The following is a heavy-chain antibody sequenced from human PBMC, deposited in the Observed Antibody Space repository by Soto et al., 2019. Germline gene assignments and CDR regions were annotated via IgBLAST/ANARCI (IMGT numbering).Heavy chain of an antibody. CDR1: GGSISGGGCY. J-gene: IGHJ6*03. CDR2: IYYSGST. CDR3: AREWVPAAGDYYYYYYMDV. D-gene: IGHD2-2*01. Sequence: PSETLSLTGTVSGGSISGGGCYWSWIRQHPGKGLEWIGYIYYSGSTYYNPSLKSRVTISVDTSKNQFSLKLSSVTAADTAVYYCAREWVPAAGDYYYYYYMDVWGKGTTVTVSS. V-gene: IGHV4-31*03.